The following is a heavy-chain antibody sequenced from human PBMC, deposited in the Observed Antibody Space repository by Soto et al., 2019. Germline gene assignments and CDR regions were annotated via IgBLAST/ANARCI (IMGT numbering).Heavy chain of an antibody. Sequence: QVQLVQSGAEVKKPGSSVKVSCKASGGTFSSYTISWVRQAPGQGLEWMGRIIPILGIANYAQKFQDRVTITADKSTTTAYMELSSLRSEATAVYYCASTSVLYGMDVWGQGTTVAVSS. J-gene: IGHJ6*02. CDR1: GGTFSSYT. V-gene: IGHV1-69*02. CDR2: IIPILGIA. CDR3: ASTSVLYGMDV.